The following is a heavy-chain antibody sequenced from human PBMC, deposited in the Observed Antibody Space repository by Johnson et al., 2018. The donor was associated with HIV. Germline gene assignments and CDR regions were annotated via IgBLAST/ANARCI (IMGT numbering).Heavy chain of an antibody. CDR3: ATRKGPRLHIAARRPDAFDI. CDR1: GFTFSDYY. D-gene: IGHD6-6*01. V-gene: IGHV3-11*04. J-gene: IGHJ3*02. CDR2: ISSSGSTI. Sequence: QVQLVESGGGLVKPGGSLRLSCAASGFTFSDYYMSWIRQAPGKGLEWVSYISSSGSTIYYADSVKGRFTISRDNAKNSLYLQMNSLGAEDTAVYYCATRKGPRLHIAARRPDAFDIWGQGTMVTVSS.